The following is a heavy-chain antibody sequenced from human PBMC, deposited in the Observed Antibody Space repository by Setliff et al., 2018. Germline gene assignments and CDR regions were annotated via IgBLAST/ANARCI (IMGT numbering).Heavy chain of an antibody. V-gene: IGHV4-39*07. Sequence: PSETLSLTCTVSGGSISSSSYYWGWIRQPPGKGLEWIGEINHTGSTNYSPSLKSRVTISVDTSKNQFSLKLSSVTAADTAVYYCARGYCNSVGCFFAGWFDPWGQGTLVTVSS. J-gene: IGHJ5*02. D-gene: IGHD2-2*01. CDR3: ARGYCNSVGCFFAGWFDP. CDR1: GGSISSSSYY. CDR2: INHTGST.